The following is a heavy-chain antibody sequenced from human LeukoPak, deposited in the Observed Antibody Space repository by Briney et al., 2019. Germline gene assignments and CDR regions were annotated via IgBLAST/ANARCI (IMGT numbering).Heavy chain of an antibody. CDR3: AGDSCIAGGGWNCYYYYLDV. D-gene: IGHD6-13*01. Sequence: SETLSLTCTVSGGSISSYYWSWIRQPPGKGLDWIGRIYSSGSTNYNPSLKSRVTMSVDTSKNQFSLKLSSVTAADTSVYFSAGDSCIAGGGWNCYYYYLDVWGKGTLVTVSS. V-gene: IGHV4-4*07. J-gene: IGHJ6*03. CDR2: IYSSGST. CDR1: GGSISSYY.